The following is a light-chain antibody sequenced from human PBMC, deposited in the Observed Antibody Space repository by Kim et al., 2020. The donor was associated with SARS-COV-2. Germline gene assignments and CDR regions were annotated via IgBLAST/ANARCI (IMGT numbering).Light chain of an antibody. CDR2: DAS. J-gene: IGKJ4*01. CDR3: QQYESGSPT. Sequence: ASVGARVTNSCRASQSISRRLAWYQEKSGRAPSLLLYDASSLESRVPARFSGRGTGTEFTLTISSLQPDDLATYYGQQYESGSPTFGGGTKVDIK. CDR1: QSISRR. V-gene: IGKV1-5*01.